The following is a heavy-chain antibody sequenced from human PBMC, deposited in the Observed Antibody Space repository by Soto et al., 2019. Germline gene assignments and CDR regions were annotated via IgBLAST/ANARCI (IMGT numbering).Heavy chain of an antibody. Sequence: ASVKGSCKASGYTFTSYGISWVRQAPGQGLEWMGWISAYNGNTNYAQKPQGRVTMTTDTSTSTAYMELRSLRSDDTAVYYCARVEAHPAGTVATVDYWGQGTLVTVSS. D-gene: IGHD6-13*01. V-gene: IGHV1-18*01. CDR1: GYTFTSYG. J-gene: IGHJ4*02. CDR3: ARVEAHPAGTVATVDY. CDR2: ISAYNGNT.